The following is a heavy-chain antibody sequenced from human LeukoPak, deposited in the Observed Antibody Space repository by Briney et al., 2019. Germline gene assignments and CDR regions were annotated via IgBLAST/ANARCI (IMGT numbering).Heavy chain of an antibody. CDR3: AREGPRGYCTRSSCL. D-gene: IGHD2-2*01. CDR1: GGSIINSNSFS. CDR2: VYYSGFT. V-gene: IGHV4-39*07. J-gene: IGHJ4*02. Sequence: SETLSLTCTVSGGSIINSNSFSWVWIRQPPGKGLEWIWSVYYSGFTYYNPSLKSRVTMSLDTSKNQFSLKLNSVTAADTAVYYCAREGPRGYCTRSSCLWGQGTLVTVSS.